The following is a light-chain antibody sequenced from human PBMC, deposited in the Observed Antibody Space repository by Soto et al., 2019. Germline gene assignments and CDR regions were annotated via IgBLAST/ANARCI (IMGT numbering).Light chain of an antibody. V-gene: IGKV4-1*01. J-gene: IGKJ4*01. Sequence: DIVMTQSPDSLAVSLGERATINCKTSQSILYSSNNKNYLAWYQQKLGQPPKLLIYWASTRESGVPDRFSGSGSGTDFTLTISSLQAEDVAVYYCQQYDSTPPGFGGGTKVEIK. CDR2: WAS. CDR3: QQYDSTPPG. CDR1: QSILYSSNNKNY.